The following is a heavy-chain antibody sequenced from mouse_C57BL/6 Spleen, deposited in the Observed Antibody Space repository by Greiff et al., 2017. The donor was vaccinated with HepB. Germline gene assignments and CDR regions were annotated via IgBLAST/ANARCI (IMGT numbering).Heavy chain of an antibody. CDR2: ISGGGGNT. CDR3: ARHCYGSRNWYFDV. Sequence: EVMLVESGGGLVKPGGSLKLSCAASGFTFSSYTMSWVRQTPEKRLEWVATISGGGGNTYYPDSVKGRFTISRDNAKNTLYLQMSSLRSEDTALYYCARHCYGSRNWYFDVWGTGTTVTVSS. CDR1: GFTFSSYT. D-gene: IGHD1-1*01. V-gene: IGHV5-9*01. J-gene: IGHJ1*03.